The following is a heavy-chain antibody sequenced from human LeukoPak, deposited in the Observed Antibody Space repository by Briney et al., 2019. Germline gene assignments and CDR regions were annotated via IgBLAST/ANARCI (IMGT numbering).Heavy chain of an antibody. V-gene: IGHV3-21*01. CDR2: ISSSNSYI. CDR1: GFTFSSYS. Sequence: GGSLRLSCAASGFTFSSYSMNWVRQAPGMGLEGVSSISSSNSYIYYADSVKGRFTISRDNAKNSLYLQMNSLRAEDTAVYYCARDASASWDYFDYWGQGTLVTVSS. CDR3: ARDASASWDYFDY. J-gene: IGHJ4*02. D-gene: IGHD6-25*01.